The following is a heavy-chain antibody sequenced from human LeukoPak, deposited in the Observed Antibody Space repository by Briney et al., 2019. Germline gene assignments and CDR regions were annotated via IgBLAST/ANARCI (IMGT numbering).Heavy chain of an antibody. D-gene: IGHD1-26*01. CDR3: AKETKGDSGSYPGGYYGMDV. J-gene: IGHJ6*02. CDR1: GFTFSSYS. V-gene: IGHV3-21*04. CDR2: ISSSSSYI. Sequence: PGGSLRFSCAASGFTFSSYSMNWVRQAPGKGLEWVSSISSSSSYIYYADSVKGRFTISRDNAKNSLYLQMNSLRAEDTALYYCAKETKGDSGSYPGGYYGMDVWGQGTTVTVSS.